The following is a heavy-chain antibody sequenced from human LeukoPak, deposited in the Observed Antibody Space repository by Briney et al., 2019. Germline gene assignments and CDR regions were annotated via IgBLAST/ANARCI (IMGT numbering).Heavy chain of an antibody. V-gene: IGHV3-30*14. CDR3: ASCIVVFVIWAPVDY. CDR2: VSYDGTNK. D-gene: IGHD3-22*01. Sequence: GGSLRLSRAASGFSFGTNAIHWVRQAPGRGLEWVAVVSYDGTNKYYADSVKGRFTISRDNSKNTVFLQMSSLRAEDTAVYYFASCIVVFVIWAPVDYWGQGSLVTVSS. CDR1: GFSFGTNA. J-gene: IGHJ4*02.